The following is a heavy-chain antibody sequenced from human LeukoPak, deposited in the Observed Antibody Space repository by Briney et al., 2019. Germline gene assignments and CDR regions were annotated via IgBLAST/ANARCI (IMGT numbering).Heavy chain of an antibody. D-gene: IGHD6-6*01. CDR2: ISYDGSNK. V-gene: IGHV3-30*18. Sequence: GGSLRLSCAASAFTLSIYGMYCVRQAPGGGLEWVAAISYDGSNKYYADSVKGRFTISRDNSKNTLYLQMNSLRAEDTAVYYCAKGLQKFDSSSSFDYWGQGTLVTVSS. CDR3: AKGLQKFDSSSSFDY. J-gene: IGHJ4*02. CDR1: AFTLSIYG.